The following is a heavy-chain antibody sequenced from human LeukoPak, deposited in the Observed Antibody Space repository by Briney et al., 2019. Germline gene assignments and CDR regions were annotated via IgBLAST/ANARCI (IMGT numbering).Heavy chain of an antibody. CDR3: TRDRSRAEDD. J-gene: IGHJ4*02. Sequence: PGGSLRLSCAASGFNFGGHYMSWVRQAPGKGLEWVANINQGGSDKYYVDSVKGRFTISRDNANNLLYLQMNSLRGEDTAVYYCTRDRSRAEDDWGQGTLVTVSS. CDR1: GFNFGGHY. D-gene: IGHD1-14*01. CDR2: INQGGSDK. V-gene: IGHV3-7*01.